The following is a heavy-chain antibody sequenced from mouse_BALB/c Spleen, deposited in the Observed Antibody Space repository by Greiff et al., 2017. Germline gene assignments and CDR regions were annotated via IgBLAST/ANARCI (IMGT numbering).Heavy chain of an antibody. CDR2: ISSGSSTI. CDR1: GFTFSSFG. CDR3: ARFALTGYYFDY. D-gene: IGHD4-1*01. Sequence: EVMLVESWGGLVQPGGSRKLSCAASGFTFSSFGMHWVRQAPEKGLEWVAYISSGSSTIYYADTVKGRFTISRDNPKNTLFLQMTSLRSEDTAMYYCARFALTGYYFDYWGQGTTLTVSS. J-gene: IGHJ2*01. V-gene: IGHV5-17*02.